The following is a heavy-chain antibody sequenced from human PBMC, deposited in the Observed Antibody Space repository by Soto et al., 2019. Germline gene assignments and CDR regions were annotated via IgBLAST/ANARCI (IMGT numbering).Heavy chain of an antibody. CDR1: GGTFSSYA. CDR3: ARGDSSGYYYYYYGMDV. V-gene: IGHV1-69*01. Sequence: QVQLVQSGAEVKKPGSWVKVSCTASGGTFSSYAISWVRQAPGQGLEWMGGIIPIFGTANYAQKVQGRVTITADESTSTAYMELSSLRSEDTAVYYCARGDSSGYYYYYYGMDVWGQGTTVTVSS. D-gene: IGHD3-22*01. CDR2: IIPIFGTA. J-gene: IGHJ6*02.